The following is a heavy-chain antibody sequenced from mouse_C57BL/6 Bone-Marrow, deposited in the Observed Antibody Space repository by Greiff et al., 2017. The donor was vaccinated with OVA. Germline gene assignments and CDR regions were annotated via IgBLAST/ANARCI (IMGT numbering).Heavy chain of an antibody. Sequence: QVQLQQPGAELVRPGTSVKLSCKASGYTFTNYWMHWVKQRPGQGLEWIGVIAPSDSYIKDNQKFKGRATLTVDTSSSTAYMHLSSLTSEDSAVYYCAHYGSRLYLHYWGQGTSLTVSS. CDR3: AHYGSRLYLHY. CDR1: GYTFTNYW. J-gene: IGHJ2*02. D-gene: IGHD1-1*01. V-gene: IGHV1-59*01. CDR2: IAPSDSYI.